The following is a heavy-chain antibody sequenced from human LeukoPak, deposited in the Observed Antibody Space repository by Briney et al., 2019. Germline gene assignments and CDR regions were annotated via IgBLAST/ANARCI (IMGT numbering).Heavy chain of an antibody. J-gene: IGHJ4*02. CDR2: IKQDGSEK. D-gene: IGHD3-22*01. CDR3: AREHPYYYDSSGTALMAEIKYYFDY. Sequence: GGSLRLSCAASGFTFRSYWMSWVRQAPGKGLEWVAHIKQDGSEKYYVDSVKGRFTISRDNAKNSLYLQMNSLRAEDTGVYYCAREHPYYYDSSGTALMAEIKYYFDYWGQGTLVTVSS. V-gene: IGHV3-7*01. CDR1: GFTFRSYW.